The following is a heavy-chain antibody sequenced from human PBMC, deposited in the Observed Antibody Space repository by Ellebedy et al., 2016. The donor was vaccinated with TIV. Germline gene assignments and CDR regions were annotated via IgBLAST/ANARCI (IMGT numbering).Heavy chain of an antibody. D-gene: IGHD2-8*01. CDR2: ISSSSSYI. V-gene: IGHV3-21*01. J-gene: IGHJ4*02. CDR3: ARGWGRCTDDVCYKAC. Sequence: PGGSLRLSCAASAFTFSSYSMNWVRQAPGKGLELVSSISSSSSYIYYADSVKGRFTISRDNAKNSLYLQVNSLRAEDTAVYYCARGWGRCTDDVCYKACWGQGTLVTVSS. CDR1: AFTFSSYS.